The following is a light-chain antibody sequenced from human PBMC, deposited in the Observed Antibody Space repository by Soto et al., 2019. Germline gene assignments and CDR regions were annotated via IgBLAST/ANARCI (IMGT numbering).Light chain of an antibody. V-gene: IGLV2-8*01. Sequence: QSALTQPPSASGSPGQSVTISCTGTSSDVDGYNYVSWYQQHPGKAPKLMIYEVTKRPSGVPDRFSGSKSGNTASLTVSGLQAEDEADYYCTSYAGSNNFVVFGGGTKLTVL. CDR3: TSYAGSNNFVV. CDR2: EVT. J-gene: IGLJ2*01. CDR1: SSDVDGYNY.